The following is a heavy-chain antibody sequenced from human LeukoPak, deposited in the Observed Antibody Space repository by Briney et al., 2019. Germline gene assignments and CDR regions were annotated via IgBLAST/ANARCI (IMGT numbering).Heavy chain of an antibody. V-gene: IGHV4-31*03. D-gene: IGHD4-11*01. CDR1: GGSIRSGGFY. CDR3: ARVPTTVTRYYYYYMDV. J-gene: IGHJ6*03. Sequence: SETLSLTCTVSGGSIRSGGFYWSWIRQHPGKGLEWIGHIYYSGSTDYNPSLESRVTISVDTSKNQFSLKLSSVTAADTAVYYCARVPTTVTRYYYYYMDVWGKGTTVTVSS. CDR2: IYYSGST.